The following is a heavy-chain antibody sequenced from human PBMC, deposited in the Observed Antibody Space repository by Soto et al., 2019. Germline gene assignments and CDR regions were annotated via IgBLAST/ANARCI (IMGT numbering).Heavy chain of an antibody. D-gene: IGHD2-15*01. CDR3: ARGFCSGGSRYENWFDP. CDR1: GYTFTSYY. CDR2: IIPIFGTA. Sequence: SVKVSCKASGYTFTSYYMHWVRQAPGQGLEWMGGIIPIFGTANYAQKFQGRVTITADESTSTAYMELSSLRSEDTAVYYCARGFCSGGSRYENWFDPWGQGTLVTVSS. V-gene: IGHV1-69*13. J-gene: IGHJ5*02.